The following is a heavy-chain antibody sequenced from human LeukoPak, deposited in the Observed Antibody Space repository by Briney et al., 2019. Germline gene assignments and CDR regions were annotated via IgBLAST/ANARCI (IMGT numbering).Heavy chain of an antibody. CDR1: GGSISSYY. Sequence: SETLSLTCTVSGGSISSYYWSWIRQPAGKGLEWIGRIYSSGSTNYNPSLKSRVTMSVDTSKNQFSLKLSSVTAADTAVYYYARLAYGGTPYWYFDLWGCGTLVTVSS. J-gene: IGHJ2*01. CDR3: ARLAYGGTPYWYFDL. CDR2: IYSSGST. V-gene: IGHV4-4*07. D-gene: IGHD4-23*01.